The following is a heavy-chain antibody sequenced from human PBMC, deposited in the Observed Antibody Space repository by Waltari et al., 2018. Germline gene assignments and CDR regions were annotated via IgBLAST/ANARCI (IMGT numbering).Heavy chain of an antibody. CDR2: GDHEDGET. V-gene: IGHV1-69-2*01. CDR3: ASPGRAARRSYYYGMDV. D-gene: IGHD6-6*01. CDR1: GYTFTDYY. Sequence: EVQLVQSGAEVKKPGATVKISCKVSGYTFTDYYMHWVQQAPGTGLEWMGRGDHEDGETIYAEKFQGRVTITADTSTDTAYMELSSLRSEDTAVYYCASPGRAARRSYYYGMDVWGQGTTVTVSS. J-gene: IGHJ6*02.